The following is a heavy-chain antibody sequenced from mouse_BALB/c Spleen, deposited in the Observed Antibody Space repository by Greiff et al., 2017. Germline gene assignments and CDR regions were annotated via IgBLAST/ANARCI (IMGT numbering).Heavy chain of an antibody. CDR3: ARDYGLYFDV. CDR2: ISSGSSTI. CDR1: GFTFSSFG. V-gene: IGHV5-17*02. Sequence: VESGGGLVQPGGSRKLSCAASGFTFSSFGMHWVRQAPEKGLEWVAYISSGSSTIYYADTVKGRFTISRDNPKNTLFLQMTSLRSEDTAMYYCARDYGLYFDVWGAGTTVTVSS. D-gene: IGHD1-1*01. J-gene: IGHJ1*01.